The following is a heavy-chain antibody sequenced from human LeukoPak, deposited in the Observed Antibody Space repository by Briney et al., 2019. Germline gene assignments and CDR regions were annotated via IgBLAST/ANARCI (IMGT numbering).Heavy chain of an antibody. CDR3: AGQWASYFDY. Sequence: SKTLSLTCTVSGGSISSYYWSWIRQPPGKGLEWIGYIYYSGSTNYNPSLKSRVTISVDTSKNQFSLKLSSVTAADTAVYYCAGQWASYFDYWGQGTLVTVSS. J-gene: IGHJ4*02. V-gene: IGHV4-59*01. D-gene: IGHD1-26*01. CDR1: GGSISSYY. CDR2: IYYSGST.